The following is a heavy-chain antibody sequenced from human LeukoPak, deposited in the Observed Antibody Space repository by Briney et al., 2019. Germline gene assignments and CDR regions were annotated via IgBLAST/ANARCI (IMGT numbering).Heavy chain of an antibody. J-gene: IGHJ5*02. V-gene: IGHV1-18*01. CDR2: VSAYNGHT. CDR3: ARAELRYFDWLSNGENWFDP. Sequence: ASVSVSCKASGYTFNGYGISWVPQAPGQGLECMGWVSAYNGHTNYAQTSQGRVTMTTDTSTSTAYMELRSLRSDDTAVYYCARAELRYFDWLSNGENWFDPWGQGTLVTVSS. D-gene: IGHD3-9*01. CDR1: GYTFNGYG.